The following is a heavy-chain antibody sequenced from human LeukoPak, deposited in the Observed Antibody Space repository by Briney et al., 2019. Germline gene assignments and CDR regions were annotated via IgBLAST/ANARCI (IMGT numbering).Heavy chain of an antibody. J-gene: IGHJ4*02. V-gene: IGHV1-69*04. CDR2: IIPILGIA. Sequence: SVKVSCKASGYTFTTYDISWVRQAPGQGLEWMGRIIPILGIANYAQKFQGRVTITADKSTSTAYMELSSLRSEDTAVYYCASAYDSSGSFDYWGQGTLVTVSS. CDR1: GYTFTTYD. D-gene: IGHD3-22*01. CDR3: ASAYDSSGSFDY.